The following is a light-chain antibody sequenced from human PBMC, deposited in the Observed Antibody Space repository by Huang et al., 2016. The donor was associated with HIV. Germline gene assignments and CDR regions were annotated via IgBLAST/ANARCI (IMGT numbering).Light chain of an antibody. V-gene: IGKV3-15*01. CDR1: QSVSSN. J-gene: IGKJ4*01. Sequence: EIVMTQSQATLSVSPGERATLSCRASQSVSSNVAWYQQKRGQAPRLLIYGASTRATGIPARVSGSGSGTEFTLTISSLQSEDFAVYYCQQYNNWPLTFGGGTKVEIK. CDR3: QQYNNWPLT. CDR2: GAS.